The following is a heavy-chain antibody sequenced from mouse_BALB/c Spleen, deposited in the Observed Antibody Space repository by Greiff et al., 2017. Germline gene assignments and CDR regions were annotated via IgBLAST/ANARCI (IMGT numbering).Heavy chain of an antibody. Sequence: EVKLQESGPGLVKPSQSLSLTCSVTGYSITSCYYWNWIRQFPGNKLEWMGYISYDGSNNYNPSLKNRISITRDTSKNHFFLKLNSVTTEDTATYYCARDFYDYEGTWFAYWGQGTLVTVSA. CDR2: ISYDGSN. V-gene: IGHV3-6*02. CDR1: GYSITSCYY. J-gene: IGHJ3*01. D-gene: IGHD2-4*01. CDR3: ARDFYDYEGTWFAY.